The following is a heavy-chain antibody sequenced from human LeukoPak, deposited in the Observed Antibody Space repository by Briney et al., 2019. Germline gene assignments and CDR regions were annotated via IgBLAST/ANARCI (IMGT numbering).Heavy chain of an antibody. V-gene: IGHV3-21*01. D-gene: IGHD3-10*01. CDR3: AKERVRGVIITYVGLDY. CDR1: GFTFSGYS. Sequence: GGSLRLSCAASGFTFSGYSMNWVRQAPGRGLEWVSSISSTSTYIDYADSVKGRFTISRDNSKNTLYLQMNSLRAEDTAVYYCAKERVRGVIITYVGLDYWAREPWSPSPQ. J-gene: IGHJ4*02. CDR2: ISSTSTYI.